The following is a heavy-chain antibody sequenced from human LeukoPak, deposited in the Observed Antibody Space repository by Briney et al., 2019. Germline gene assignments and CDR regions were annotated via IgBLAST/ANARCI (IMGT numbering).Heavy chain of an antibody. CDR3: ARTSRSYLFDY. Sequence: SETLSLTCTVSGGSISSGGYYWSWIRQPPGKGLEWIGYIYHSGSTYYNPSLKSRVTISVDRSKNQFPLKLSSVTAADTAVYYCARTSRSYLFDYWGQGTLVTVSS. D-gene: IGHD1-26*01. CDR2: IYHSGST. J-gene: IGHJ4*02. V-gene: IGHV4-30-2*02. CDR1: GGSISSGGYY.